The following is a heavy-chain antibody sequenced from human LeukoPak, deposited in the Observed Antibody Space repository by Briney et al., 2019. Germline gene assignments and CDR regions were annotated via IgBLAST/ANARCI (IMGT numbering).Heavy chain of an antibody. CDR1: GASIRSRSNY. D-gene: IGHD3-10*01. J-gene: IGHJ4*02. CDR2: VYFSGST. CDR3: ARHDCYASGSHFDY. V-gene: IGHV4-39*01. Sequence: SETLSLTCTVSGASIRSRSNYWGWIRQPPGKGLEWIGTVYFSGSTFSNPSLKSRVTISVDTSKNQFSLKLSSVTAADTAVYYCARHDCYASGSHFDYWGQGTLVSVSS.